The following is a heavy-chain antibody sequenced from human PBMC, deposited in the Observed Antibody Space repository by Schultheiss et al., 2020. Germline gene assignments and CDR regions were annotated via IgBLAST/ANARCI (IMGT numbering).Heavy chain of an antibody. V-gene: IGHV3-23*01. CDR1: GFTFSSYH. CDR2: ITDSSGNT. CDR3: ARPGLTYYYDSSGYWRAFDI. D-gene: IGHD3-22*01. Sequence: GGSLRLSCAASGFTFSSYHMSWVRQAPGKGLEWVSSITDSSGNTYYADSVKGRFTISRDNSKNTLYLQMNSLRAEDTAVYYCARPGLTYYYDSSGYWRAFDIWGQGTMVTVSS. J-gene: IGHJ3*02.